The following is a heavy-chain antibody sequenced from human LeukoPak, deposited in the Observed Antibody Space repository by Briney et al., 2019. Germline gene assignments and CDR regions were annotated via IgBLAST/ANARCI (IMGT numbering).Heavy chain of an antibody. J-gene: IGHJ5*01. V-gene: IGHV1-18*01. CDR1: GYTFTNYG. D-gene: IGHD2-2*01. CDR2: ISAYNGIT. CDR3: ARDLCSSTSCSNWFDS. Sequence: ASVKVSCKASGYTFTNYGISWVRQAPGQGLEWMGWISAYNGITNYAQKLQGRVTMTTDTSTSTAYMEVRSLRSDDTAVYYCARDLCSSTSCSNWFDSWGQGTLVTVSS.